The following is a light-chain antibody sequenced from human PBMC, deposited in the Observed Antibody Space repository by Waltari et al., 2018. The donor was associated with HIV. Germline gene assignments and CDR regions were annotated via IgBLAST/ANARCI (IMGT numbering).Light chain of an antibody. CDR3: TSYISSSSPV. CDR2: EG. Sequence: QSALTQPASVSGSPGQSITISCTGTNNDVDDYNYVSWYQHHPGKAPKVMIYEGNNRFSGSTSGNTASLTISGLQAEDEADYFCTSYISSSSPVFGGWTKLTVL. CDR1: NNDVDDYNY. J-gene: IGLJ3*02. V-gene: IGLV2-14*01.